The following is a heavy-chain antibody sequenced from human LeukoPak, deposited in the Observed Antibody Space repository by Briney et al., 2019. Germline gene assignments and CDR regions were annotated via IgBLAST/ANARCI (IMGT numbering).Heavy chain of an antibody. CDR3: ARVGKGSYPRNYFDY. CDR2: IYAGDSET. Sequence: HGESLKISGEGSGYDLTDYWIAWARPLPGKGLEYMGIIYAGDSETRYSPSFQGQVTMSADKAISIAYLQWSGLKASDTAMYYCARVGKGSYPRNYFDYWGQGTLVTVSS. J-gene: IGHJ4*02. CDR1: GYDLTDYW. D-gene: IGHD1-26*01. V-gene: IGHV5-51*01.